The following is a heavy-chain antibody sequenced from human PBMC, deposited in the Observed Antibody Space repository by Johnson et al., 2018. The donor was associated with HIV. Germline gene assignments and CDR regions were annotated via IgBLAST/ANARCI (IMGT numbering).Heavy chain of an antibody. CDR2: IKQDGSEK. CDR1: GFTFSSYW. D-gene: IGHD6-6*01. V-gene: IGHV3-7*01. CDR3: ARGVTARAPLLI. J-gene: IGHJ3*02. Sequence: VQLVESGGGLVQPGGSLRLSCAASGFTFSSYWMHWVRQAPGKGLVWVANIKQDGSEKYYVDSVKGRFTISRDNSKDTLYLEMNSLRVEDTAVYYCARGVTARAPLLIWGQGTMVTVSS.